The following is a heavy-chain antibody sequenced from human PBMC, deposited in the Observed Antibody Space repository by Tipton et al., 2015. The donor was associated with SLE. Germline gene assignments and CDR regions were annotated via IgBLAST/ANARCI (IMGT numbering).Heavy chain of an antibody. D-gene: IGHD2-21*01. CDR2: ISGYNGNT. CDR1: GYTFTNYG. Sequence: QVQLVQSGAEVKKPGASVKVSCKASGYTFTNYGIRWVRQAPGQGLEWMGWISGYNGNTNYAQNLQGRVTMTTDTYTSTTYMELRSLRSDDTAVYYCARAEGKFLLKYCQHWGQGTLVIVSS. J-gene: IGHJ1*01. CDR3: ARAEGKFLLKYCQH. V-gene: IGHV1-18*01.